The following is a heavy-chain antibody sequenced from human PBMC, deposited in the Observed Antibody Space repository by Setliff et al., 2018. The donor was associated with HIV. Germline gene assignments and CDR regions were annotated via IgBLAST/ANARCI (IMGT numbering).Heavy chain of an antibody. CDR2: ISNSSRYY. CDR3: AREVLRGGDDAFGL. CDR1: GFTFSSYW. V-gene: IGHV3-21*01. Sequence: GGSLRLSCAASGFTFSSYWMHWVRQVPGRGPEWVASISNSSRYYWVKARYGDSVRGRFTISGDYAKNSVYLQMNSLRVEDSAVYYCAREVLRGGDDAFGLWGRGTVVTVSS. J-gene: IGHJ3*01. D-gene: IGHD3-10*01.